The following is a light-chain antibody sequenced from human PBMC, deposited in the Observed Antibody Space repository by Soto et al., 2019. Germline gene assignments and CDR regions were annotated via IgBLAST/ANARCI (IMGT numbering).Light chain of an antibody. CDR3: QKYRSSPFN. V-gene: IGKV4-1*01. Sequence: IVMTQSPDSLAVSLGERSTTTCNSSQIVLYNSNNKNYLAWYKQKPGQAPKMVIYWASTRESGVPDRFSGSGSGTNFTLTVSSLQAEDVAVYYCQKYRSSPFNCGTGNTGVIK. J-gene: IGKJ3*01. CDR1: QIVLYNSNNKNY. CDR2: WAS.